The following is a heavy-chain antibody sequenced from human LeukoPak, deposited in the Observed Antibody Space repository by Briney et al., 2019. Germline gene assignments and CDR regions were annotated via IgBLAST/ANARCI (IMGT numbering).Heavy chain of an antibody. Sequence: GASVKVSCKASGYTLRSYGITWVRQAPGQGLEWMGWISAYNGNTKYPQKLQGRVTMTTDTSTSTAYMELRSLRSDDTAVYYCARGPIIDIVIVPVADDYYYMDVWGKGTTVTVSS. V-gene: IGHV1-18*01. D-gene: IGHD2-2*01. J-gene: IGHJ6*03. CDR1: GYTLRSYG. CDR3: ARGPIIDIVIVPVADDYYYMDV. CDR2: ISAYNGNT.